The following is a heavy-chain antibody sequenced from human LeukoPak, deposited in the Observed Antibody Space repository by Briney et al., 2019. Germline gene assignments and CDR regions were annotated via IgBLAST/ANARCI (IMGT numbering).Heavy chain of an antibody. J-gene: IGHJ6*03. CDR2: ISYDGSNK. V-gene: IGHV3-30*09. D-gene: IGHD1-1*01. CDR3: ARGGTGTHYYYYYMDV. Sequence: GGSLRLSCAASGFTFSSYAIHWVRQAPGEGLEWVAVISYDGSNKYYADSVKGRFAISRDNSKNTLYLQMNSLRAEDTAVYYCARGGTGTHYYYYYMDVWGKGTTVTVSS. CDR1: GFTFSSYA.